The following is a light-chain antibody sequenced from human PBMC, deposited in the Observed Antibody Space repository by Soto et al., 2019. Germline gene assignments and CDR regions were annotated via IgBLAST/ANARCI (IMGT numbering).Light chain of an antibody. Sequence: IVVTQSPATLSLSPGERATLSCRASQSVSSNLAWYQQRPGQAPSLRIYGASNRATGIPARFSGSGSGTDFTLTISRQADEDLAVYCWQQYGSPTTFGQGTKLDIK. V-gene: IGKV3-20*01. CDR3: QQYGSPTT. CDR2: GAS. J-gene: IGKJ1*01. CDR1: QSVSSN.